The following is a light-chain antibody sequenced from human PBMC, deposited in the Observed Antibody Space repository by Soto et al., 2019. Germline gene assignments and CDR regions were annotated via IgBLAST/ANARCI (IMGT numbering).Light chain of an antibody. V-gene: IGLV1-40*01. CDR2: GNG. CDR1: SSNIGAGHD. CDR3: QSYDSSLSGSEV. Sequence: SVLTQPPSVSGAPGQRVTISCTWSSSNIGAGHDVHWYQHLPGTAPKLLIYGNGNRPSGVPDRFSGSKSGTSASLAITGLQAEDEADYYCQSYDSSLSGSEVFGTGTKVTVL. J-gene: IGLJ1*01.